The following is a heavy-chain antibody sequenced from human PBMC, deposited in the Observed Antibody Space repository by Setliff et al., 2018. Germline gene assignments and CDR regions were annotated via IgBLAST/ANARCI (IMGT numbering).Heavy chain of an antibody. Sequence: PSETLSLTCAVSGNSISSGYCWGWIRQPPGKGLECIGSIYHSGSTFYNPSLKXXXXXXXXXXXXXXXLKLRSVTAADTAVYYCARQGFGTTYMPFDYWDHGTLVTV. CDR1: GNSISSGYC. D-gene: IGHD1-7*01. V-gene: IGHV4-38-2*01. J-gene: IGHJ4*01. CDR2: IYHSGST. CDR3: ARQGFGTTYMPFDY.